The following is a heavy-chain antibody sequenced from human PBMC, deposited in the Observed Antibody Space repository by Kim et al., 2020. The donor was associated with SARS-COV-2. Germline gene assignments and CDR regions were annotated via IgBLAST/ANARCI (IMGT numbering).Heavy chain of an antibody. D-gene: IGHD3-10*01. Sequence: SETLSLTCTVSGGSISSYYWSWVRQPPGKGLEWIGYIYYSCSTNYNPSPTSRITISVDTSTTQFPLKLSSVTAADTAADYCSRDSMSFRYWGQGTLATVS. V-gene: IGHV4-59*01. CDR2: IYYSCST. CDR1: GGSISSYY. CDR3: SRDSMSFRY. J-gene: IGHJ4*02.